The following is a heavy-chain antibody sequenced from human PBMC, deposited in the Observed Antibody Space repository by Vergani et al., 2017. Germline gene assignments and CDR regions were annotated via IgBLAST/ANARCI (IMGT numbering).Heavy chain of an antibody. J-gene: IGHJ1*01. CDR2: ISYDGTQK. D-gene: IGHD1-1*01. Sequence: QVHLVESGGGVVQPGRSLRLSCVVSGFTSSYYGMHWVRQAPGKGLECGAVISYDGTQKYYADSVKGRFTISRDNSKSTLYLQMNSLRTEDTAVYYCATKSCGTPGCQIGYFREWGQGTLVTVSS. CDR3: ATKSCGTPGCQIGYFRE. V-gene: IGHV3-30*03. CDR1: GFTSSYYG.